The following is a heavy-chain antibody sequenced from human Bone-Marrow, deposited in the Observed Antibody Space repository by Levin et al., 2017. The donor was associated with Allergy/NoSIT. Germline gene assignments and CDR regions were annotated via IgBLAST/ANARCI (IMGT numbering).Heavy chain of an antibody. CDR3: ARDGGVQVGGDY. D-gene: IGHD2-8*02. Sequence: GGSLRLSCVASGFTFSSNYMRWVRQAPGKGLEWVSLIYSEGTTDYADSVKGRFTISRDKSKNTLYLQMNSLRVEDTAVYYCARDGGVQVGGDYVGQGTLVTVSS. CDR1: GFTFSSNY. V-gene: IGHV3-66*01. J-gene: IGHJ4*02. CDR2: IYSEGTT.